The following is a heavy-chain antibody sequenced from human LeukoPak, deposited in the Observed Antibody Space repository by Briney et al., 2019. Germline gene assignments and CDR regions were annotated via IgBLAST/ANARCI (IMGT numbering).Heavy chain of an antibody. CDR1: GFTFSGYW. D-gene: IGHD5-24*01. CDR3: ARGRGVDY. V-gene: IGHV3-7*01. CDR2: IKPDGSER. J-gene: IGHJ4*02. Sequence: GGSLSLSCAASGFTFSGYWMSWVRQAPGKGLEWVANIKPDGSERYYVDSVKGRFTISRDNAKNSLYLQMDSLRAEDTAVYYCARGRGVDYWGRGTLVTVSS.